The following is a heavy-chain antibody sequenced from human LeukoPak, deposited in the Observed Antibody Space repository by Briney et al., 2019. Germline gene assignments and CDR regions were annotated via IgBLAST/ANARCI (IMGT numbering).Heavy chain of an antibody. J-gene: IGHJ5*02. CDR3: ARDRGYSTFDN. V-gene: IGHV3-7*01. CDR1: GFPFSNYW. D-gene: IGHD4-23*01. CDR2: MKEDGGEI. Sequence: GGSLRLSCAASGFPFSNYWMSWVRQAPGKGLEWVANMKEDGGEINYVDSVKGRFTISRDNAKNSLYLHMNSLRVENTAVYYCARDRGYSTFDNWGQGTLVTVSS.